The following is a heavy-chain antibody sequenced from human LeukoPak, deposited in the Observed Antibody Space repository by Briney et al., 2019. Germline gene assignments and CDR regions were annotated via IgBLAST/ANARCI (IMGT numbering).Heavy chain of an antibody. CDR2: FDPEDGET. Sequence: ASVKVSCKVSGYILTELSMHWVRQAPGKGLEWMGGFDPEDGETIYAQKFQGRVTMTEDTSTDTAYMELSSLRSEDTAVYYCATDRRPLKGIAAAGPYYMDVWGKATTVTVSS. CDR1: GYILTELS. D-gene: IGHD6-13*01. V-gene: IGHV1-24*01. CDR3: ATDRRPLKGIAAAGPYYMDV. J-gene: IGHJ6*03.